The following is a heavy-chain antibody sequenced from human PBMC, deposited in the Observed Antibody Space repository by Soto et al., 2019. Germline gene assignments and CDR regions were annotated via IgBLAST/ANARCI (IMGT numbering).Heavy chain of an antibody. Sequence: QVQLQQWGAGLLKPSETLSLTCAVYGGSFSGYYWSWIRKPPGKGLEWIGEINHSGSTNYNPSLTRRVTIAVDPSKNQFSLKLSSVTAADTAVYYCARGPIVVVTAGGARWFDHLGQGTLVTVSS. J-gene: IGHJ5*02. CDR1: GGSFSGYY. V-gene: IGHV4-34*01. CDR3: ARGPIVVVTAGGARWFDH. CDR2: INHSGST. D-gene: IGHD2-21*02.